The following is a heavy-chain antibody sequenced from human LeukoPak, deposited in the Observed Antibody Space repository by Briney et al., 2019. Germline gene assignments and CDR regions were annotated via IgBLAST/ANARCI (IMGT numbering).Heavy chain of an antibody. D-gene: IGHD6-13*01. CDR3: ARGYSSSWWVPYYYGMDV. V-gene: IGHV1-18*01. J-gene: IGHJ6*02. CDR1: GGTFSSYA. CDR2: ISAYNGNT. Sequence: ASVKVSCKASGGTFSSYAISWVRQASGQGLEWMGWISAYNGNTNYAQKLQGRVTMTTDTSTSTAYMELRSLRSDDTAVYYCARGYSSSWWVPYYYGMDVWGQGTTVTVSS.